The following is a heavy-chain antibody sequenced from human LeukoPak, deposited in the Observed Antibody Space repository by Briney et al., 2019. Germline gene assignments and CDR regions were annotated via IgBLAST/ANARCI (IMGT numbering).Heavy chain of an antibody. CDR1: GGSLSGHY. J-gene: IGHJ4*02. V-gene: IGHV4-59*11. Sequence: SETLSLTCTVGGGSLSGHYWGWIRQPPGKGLELVGHIYYTGPTFYNPSLNSRVTITLHTSRNQFSLRLTSVIAADTAVYYCAKFSWGCSTASCYLTNWGQGALVTVSS. CDR2: IYYTGPT. CDR3: AKFSWGCSTASCYLTN. D-gene: IGHD2-2*01.